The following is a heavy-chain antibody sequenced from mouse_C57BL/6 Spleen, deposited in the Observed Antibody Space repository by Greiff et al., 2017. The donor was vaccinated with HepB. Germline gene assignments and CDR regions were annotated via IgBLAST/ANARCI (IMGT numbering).Heavy chain of an antibody. CDR3: ARRGDYDLAWFAY. J-gene: IGHJ3*01. D-gene: IGHD2-4*01. CDR1: GYTFTSYD. CDR2: IYPRDGGT. V-gene: IGHV1-85*01. Sequence: VQGVESGPELVKPGASVKLSCKVSGYTFTSYDLNWVKKRPGQGLEWIGWIYPRDGGTKYNEKFKGKATLTVDTSSSTAYMELHSLTSEDSAVYFCARRGDYDLAWFAYWGQGTLVTVSA.